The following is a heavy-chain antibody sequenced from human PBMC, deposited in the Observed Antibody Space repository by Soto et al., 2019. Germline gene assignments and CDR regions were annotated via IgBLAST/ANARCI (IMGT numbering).Heavy chain of an antibody. CDR1: GGSISNHY. Sequence: QVQLQESGPGLVKPSETLSLTCTVSGGSISNHYWSWIRQPPGKGLEWIGYIYYNGNTNYNPSLKSRVTMSVDTSKNQSALKLRSVTAADTAVYYCTRANWYSEYWGQGTLVTVSS. CDR2: IYYNGNT. D-gene: IGHD7-27*01. V-gene: IGHV4-59*11. CDR3: TRANWYSEY. J-gene: IGHJ4*02.